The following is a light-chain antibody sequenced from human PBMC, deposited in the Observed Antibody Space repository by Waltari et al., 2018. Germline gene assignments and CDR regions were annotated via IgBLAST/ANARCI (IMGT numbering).Light chain of an antibody. Sequence: DVVMTQSPLSLPVTLGKPASIPCKSSQSLVHSDGNTHLNWFHQRPGQSPRRLIYRVSNRDPGVPDRFSGGGSGTDFTLKISRVEAEDVGVYYCMQGTHWPYTFGQGTRLDIK. J-gene: IGKJ2*01. CDR3: MQGTHWPYT. V-gene: IGKV2-30*02. CDR2: RVS. CDR1: QSLVHSDGNTH.